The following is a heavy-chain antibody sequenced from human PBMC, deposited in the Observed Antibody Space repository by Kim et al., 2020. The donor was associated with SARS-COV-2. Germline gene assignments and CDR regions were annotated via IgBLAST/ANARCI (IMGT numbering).Heavy chain of an antibody. V-gene: IGHV4-59*01. J-gene: IGHJ2*01. CDR2: IQYSGST. CDR3: ARTGDSVRWYFAL. D-gene: IGHD2-15*01. Sequence: SETLSLTCAVSGVSFSAYYWSWIRQPPGKGLEWIGDIQYSGSTTYNPSLKSRVTISVDTSKDHFSLKLSYVTAADTALYYCARTGDSVRWYFALWGPGTLVTVSS. CDR1: GVSFSAYY.